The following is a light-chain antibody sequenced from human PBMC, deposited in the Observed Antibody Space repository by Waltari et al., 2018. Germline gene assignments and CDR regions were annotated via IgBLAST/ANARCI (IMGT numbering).Light chain of an antibody. CDR3: QNHERLPAT. CDR1: QSLSTY. CDR2: AGS. Sequence: VLTQSPGTLSLSPGERATLSCRASQSLSTYLVWYQQRPGHAPGLLIYAGSTRAAGIPDRFSGSGYGTDVTLTISRLEPEDFAMYYCQNHERLPATFGQGTKVEFK. J-gene: IGKJ1*01. V-gene: IGKV3-20*01.